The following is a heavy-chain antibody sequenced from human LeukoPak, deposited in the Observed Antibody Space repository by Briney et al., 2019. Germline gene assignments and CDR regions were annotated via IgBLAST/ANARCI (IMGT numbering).Heavy chain of an antibody. CDR1: GYTFTSYG. J-gene: IGHJ5*02. V-gene: IGHV1-18*01. Sequence: ASVKVSCKASGYTFTSYGMSWVGQAPGQGREWMGWISAYNSNTNYAQKLQGRVNMTTDTSTSTAYMELRSLRSDDTAVYYCARRITMIALGNWFDPWGQGTLVTVSS. CDR3: ARRITMIALGNWFDP. CDR2: ISAYNSNT. D-gene: IGHD3-22*01.